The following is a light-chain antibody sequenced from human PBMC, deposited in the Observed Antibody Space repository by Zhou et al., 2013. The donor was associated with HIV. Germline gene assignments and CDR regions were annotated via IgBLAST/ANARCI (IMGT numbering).Light chain of an antibody. CDR2: VAS. CDR3: QQYGTSPLT. Sequence: ENVLTQSPGTLSLSPGERATLSCRASQSVTTYLAWYQQKPGQAPRLLINVASSRATGIPDRFSGSGSGTDFTLTINRLEPEDFAVYYCQQYGTSPLTFGGGTKVEIK. CDR1: QSVTTY. V-gene: IGKV3-20*01. J-gene: IGKJ4*01.